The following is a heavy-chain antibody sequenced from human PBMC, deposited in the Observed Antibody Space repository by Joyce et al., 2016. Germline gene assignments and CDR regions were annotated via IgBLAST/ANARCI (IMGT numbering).Heavy chain of an antibody. CDR1: GGSMDGSS. V-gene: IGHV4-59*01. CDR3: ARMLSVLDYHYGMDV. Sequence: QVQLQESGPGLVKPSETLSLTCTVSGGSMDGSSGSWIRQAPAKGLEWIGGIQYTGDTDYNPSLKSRVTLSVDRSRSQFSLKVTSVTAADTAVYYCARMLSVLDYHYGMDVWGHGTTVSVS. CDR2: IQYTGDT. J-gene: IGHJ6*02. D-gene: IGHD4/OR15-4a*01.